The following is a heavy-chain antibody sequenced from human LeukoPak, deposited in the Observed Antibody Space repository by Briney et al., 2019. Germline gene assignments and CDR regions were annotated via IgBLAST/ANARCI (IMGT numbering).Heavy chain of an antibody. J-gene: IGHJ3*02. CDR2: IYSGGRT. CDR3: ARQHIVVVTGDDAFDI. Sequence: GGSLRLSCAASGFTVSSNYMSWVRQAPGKGLEWVSVIYSGGRTYYADSVKGRFTISRHNSKNTLYLQMNSLRAEDTAVYYCARQHIVVVTGDDAFDIWGQGTMVTVSS. CDR1: GFTVSSNY. D-gene: IGHD2-21*02. V-gene: IGHV3-53*04.